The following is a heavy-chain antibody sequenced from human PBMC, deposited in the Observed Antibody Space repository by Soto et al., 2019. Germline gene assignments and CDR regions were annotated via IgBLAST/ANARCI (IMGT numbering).Heavy chain of an antibody. Sequence: ASVKVSCKASGYTFTSYGISWVRQAPGQGLEWMGWISAYNGNTNYAQKLQGRVTMTTDTSTSTAYMELRSLRSDDTAVYHCARERIVVVVAATEYYYYYGMDVWGQGTTVTVSS. CDR1: GYTFTSYG. D-gene: IGHD2-15*01. J-gene: IGHJ6*02. CDR3: ARERIVVVVAATEYYYYYGMDV. V-gene: IGHV1-18*01. CDR2: ISAYNGNT.